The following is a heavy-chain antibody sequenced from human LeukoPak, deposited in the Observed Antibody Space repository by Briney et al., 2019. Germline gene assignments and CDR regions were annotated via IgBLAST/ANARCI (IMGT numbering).Heavy chain of an antibody. CDR1: GGSFSGYY. CDR2: INHSGST. CDR3: ARIPTVTFFDY. D-gene: IGHD4-17*01. V-gene: IGHV4-34*01. Sequence: PSETLSLTCAVYGGSFSGYYWSWIRQPPGKGLEWIGEINHSGSTNYNPSLKSRVTISVDTSKNQFSLKLSSVTAADTAVYYCARIPTVTFFDYWGQGTLVTVSS. J-gene: IGHJ4*02.